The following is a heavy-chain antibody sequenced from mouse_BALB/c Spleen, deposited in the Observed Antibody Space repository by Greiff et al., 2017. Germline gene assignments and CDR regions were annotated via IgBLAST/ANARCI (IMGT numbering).Heavy chain of an antibody. Sequence: QVQLQQSGAELVRPGTSVKVSCKASGYAFTNYLIEWVKQRPGQGLEWIGVINPGSGGTNYNEKFKGKATLTVDKSSSTAYMQLSSLTSEDSAVYYCARTGEHDYWGQGTTLTVSS. CDR2: INPGSGGT. J-gene: IGHJ2*01. V-gene: IGHV1-54*01. CDR3: ARTGEHDY. CDR1: GYAFTNYL.